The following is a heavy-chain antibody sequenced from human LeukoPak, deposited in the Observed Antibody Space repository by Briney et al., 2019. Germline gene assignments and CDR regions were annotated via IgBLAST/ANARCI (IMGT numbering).Heavy chain of an antibody. V-gene: IGHV3-30*02. CDR2: IRNDGSNE. CDR3: ADYCSGGSRYLGHFYYYGMDV. J-gene: IGHJ6*02. Sequence: GGSLRLPCAASGFSFSVYAMHWVRQAQGKGLEWVAFIRNDGSNENYADSVKGRFTISRDKSKNTLYLQMNSLRAEDTAVYYCADYCSGGSRYLGHFYYYGMDVWGQGTTVTVSS. CDR1: GFSFSVYA. D-gene: IGHD2-15*01.